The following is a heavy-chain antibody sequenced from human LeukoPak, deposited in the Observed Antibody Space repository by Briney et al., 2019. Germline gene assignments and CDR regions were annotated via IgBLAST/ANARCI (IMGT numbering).Heavy chain of an antibody. V-gene: IGHV1-8*01. CDR1: GYTFTSYD. D-gene: IGHD3-9*01. J-gene: IGHJ4*02. Sequence: GASVKVSCKASGYTFTSYDIDWVRQATGQGLEWMGWMNPNSGNTGYAQKFQGRVTMTRNTSISTAYMELSSLRSEDTAVYYCARDGTYYDILTAPPFDYWGQGTLVTVSS. CDR2: MNPNSGNT. CDR3: ARDGTYYDILTAPPFDY.